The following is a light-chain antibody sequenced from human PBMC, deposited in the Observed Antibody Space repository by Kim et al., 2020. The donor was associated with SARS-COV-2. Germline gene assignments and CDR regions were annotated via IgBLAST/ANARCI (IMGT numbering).Light chain of an antibody. CDR1: QSVSSY. J-gene: IGKJ4*01. CDR2: DAS. Sequence: IVLTQSPATLSLSPGEGATLSCRASQSVSSYLAWYQQKPGQAPRLLIYDASNRATGIPARFSGSGSGTDFTLTISSLEPEDFAVYYCQQRRKWPLTFGGGTKVEI. CDR3: QQRRKWPLT. V-gene: IGKV3-11*01.